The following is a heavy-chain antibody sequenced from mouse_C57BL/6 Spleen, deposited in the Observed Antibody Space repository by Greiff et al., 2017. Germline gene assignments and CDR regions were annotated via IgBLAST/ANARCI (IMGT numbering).Heavy chain of an antibody. CDR3: ARDYDYEGTMDY. CDR1: GFTFSSYA. CDR2: ISDGGSYT. Sequence: DVMLVESGGGLVKPGGSLKLSCAASGFTFSSYAMSWVRQTPEKRLEWVATISDGGSYTYYPDNVKGRFTISRDNAKNNLYLQMSHLKSEDTAMYYCARDYDYEGTMDYWGQGTSVTVSS. D-gene: IGHD2-4*01. J-gene: IGHJ4*01. V-gene: IGHV5-4*03.